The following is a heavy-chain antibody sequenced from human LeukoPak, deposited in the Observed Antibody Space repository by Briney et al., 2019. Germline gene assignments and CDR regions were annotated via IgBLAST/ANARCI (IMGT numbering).Heavy chain of an antibody. CDR2: MYYTGST. D-gene: IGHD5-18*01. CDR1: GGSISSYS. Sequence: SETPSLTCTVSGGSISSYSWSWIRQPPGKGLEWIGYMYYTGSTNYHPSLKSRVTISVDTSKNQFSLNLSSVTAADTAVYYCARRYTYGYFDYWGQGTLVTVSS. CDR3: ARRYTYGYFDY. J-gene: IGHJ4*02. V-gene: IGHV4-59*08.